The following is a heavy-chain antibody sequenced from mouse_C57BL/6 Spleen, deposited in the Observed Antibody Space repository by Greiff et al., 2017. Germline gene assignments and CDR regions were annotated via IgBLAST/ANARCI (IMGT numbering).Heavy chain of an antibody. CDR3: ARRSSDYYGSSGDY. D-gene: IGHD1-1*01. V-gene: IGHV1-69*01. CDR2: IDPSDSYT. CDR1: GYTFTSYW. Sequence: VKLQQPGAELVMPGASVKLSCKASGYTFTSYWMHWVKQRPGQGLEWIGEIDPSDSYTNYNQKFKGKSTLTVDKSSSTAYMQLSSLTSEDSAVYYCARRSSDYYGSSGDYWGQGTTLTVSS. J-gene: IGHJ2*01.